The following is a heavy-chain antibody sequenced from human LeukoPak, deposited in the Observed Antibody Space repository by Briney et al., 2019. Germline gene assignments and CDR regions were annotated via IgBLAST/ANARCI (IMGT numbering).Heavy chain of an antibody. V-gene: IGHV1-18*01. CDR2: INSYNGNT. J-gene: IGHJ5*02. D-gene: IGHD6-13*01. CDR1: GYTFTDYG. Sequence: GASVKVPCKASGYTFTDYGIGWVRQAPGQGLEWVGRINSYNGNTNYAQKFQDRVTMTTDTSTSTAYLELRSLRSDDTAVYYCAREGVAAADKSDWFDPWGQGTLVTVSS. CDR3: AREGVAAADKSDWFDP.